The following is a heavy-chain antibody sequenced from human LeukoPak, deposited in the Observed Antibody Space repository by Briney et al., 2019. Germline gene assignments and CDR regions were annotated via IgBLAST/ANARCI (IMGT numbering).Heavy chain of an antibody. CDR2: ISSSSSYI. Sequence: PGGTLRLSCAASGFTFSSYSMNWVRQAPGKGLEWVSSISSSSSYIYYADSVKGRFTISRDNAKNSLYLQMNSLRAEDTAVYYCARQAFASKRVFDYWGQGTLVTVSS. V-gene: IGHV3-21*01. CDR1: GFTFSSYS. J-gene: IGHJ4*02. D-gene: IGHD3-3*02. CDR3: ARQAFASKRVFDY.